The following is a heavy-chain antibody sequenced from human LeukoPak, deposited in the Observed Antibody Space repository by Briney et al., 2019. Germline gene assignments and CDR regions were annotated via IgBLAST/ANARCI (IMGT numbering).Heavy chain of an antibody. V-gene: IGHV4-34*01. Sequence: PSETLSLTCAVYGGSFSGYYWSWIRQPPGKGLEWIGEINHSGSTNYNPSLKSRVTISVDTSKNQFSLKLSSVTAADTAVYYCASQYYDFWSGYSDAFDIWGQGTMVTVSS. J-gene: IGHJ3*02. CDR3: ASQYYDFWSGYSDAFDI. D-gene: IGHD3-3*01. CDR1: GGSFSGYY. CDR2: INHSGST.